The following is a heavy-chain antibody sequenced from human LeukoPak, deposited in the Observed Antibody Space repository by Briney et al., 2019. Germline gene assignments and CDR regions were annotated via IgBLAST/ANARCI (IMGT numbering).Heavy chain of an antibody. J-gene: IGHJ4*02. D-gene: IGHD3-10*01. V-gene: IGHV3-48*04. CDR2: ISGGGSTI. CDR3: VRVRNYGSGSFYTFDY. Sequence: PGGSLRLSCAASGITFSSYAMSWVRQAPGKGLELVSYISGGGSTIYYADSVKGRFTISRDNAQNSLYLQMNRLRAEDTAVYYCVRVRNYGSGSFYTFDYWGQGTLVTVSS. CDR1: GITFSSYA.